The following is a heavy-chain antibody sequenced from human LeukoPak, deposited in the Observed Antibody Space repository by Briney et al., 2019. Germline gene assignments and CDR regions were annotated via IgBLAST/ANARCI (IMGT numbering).Heavy chain of an antibody. D-gene: IGHD3-10*01. Sequence: GGSLRLSCAASGFTFSSYSMNWVRQAPGKGLEWVSYISSSSSTIYYADSVKGRFTISRDSFKNTLYLQMNSLRPEDTAVYYCAKEGDYYGSGSYRDGFDIWGQGTRATVSS. CDR1: GFTFSSYS. J-gene: IGHJ3*02. CDR3: AKEGDYYGSGSYRDGFDI. CDR2: ISSSSSTI. V-gene: IGHV3-48*01.